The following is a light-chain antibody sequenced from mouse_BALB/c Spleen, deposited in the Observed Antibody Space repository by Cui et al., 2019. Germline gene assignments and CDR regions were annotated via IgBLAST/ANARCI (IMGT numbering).Light chain of an antibody. CDR1: SSVSSSY. J-gene: IGKJ5*01. CDR2: STS. CDR3: HQWSSYPPT. Sequence: QIVLTQSPAIMSASPGEKATLTCSASSSVSSSYLYWYQQKPGSPPKLWIYSTSNLASGVPARFSGSGSGTSYSLTISSMEAEDAASYFCHQWSSYPPTFGAGTKLELK. V-gene: IGKV4-79*01.